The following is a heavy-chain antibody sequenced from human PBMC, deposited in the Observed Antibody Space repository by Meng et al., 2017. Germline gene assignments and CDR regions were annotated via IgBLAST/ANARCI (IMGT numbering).Heavy chain of an antibody. CDR3: AKLGSDY. D-gene: IGHD7-27*01. J-gene: IGHJ4*02. CDR1: EFTFGISA. Sequence: EVHMVESGGGLVRPGGSLRLSCAASEFTFGISAMGWVRQAPGKGLEWVSGISGNGGSTFYADSVKGRFTISRDNSKNTLYLQMNSLRVEDTALYYCAKLGSDYWGQGTLVTVSS. V-gene: IGHV3-23*04. CDR2: ISGNGGST.